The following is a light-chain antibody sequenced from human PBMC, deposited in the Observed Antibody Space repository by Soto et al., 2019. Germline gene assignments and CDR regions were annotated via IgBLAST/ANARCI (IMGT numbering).Light chain of an antibody. Sequence: QAVVTQEPSMSVSPGGTVTLTCGSSTGTVTSGHYPYWFQQKPGQAPRTLIYDTSNKQSWTPARFSGSLLGGKAALTLSGAQHEDEADYYCLLPYSDAWVFGGGTKLTVL. V-gene: IGLV7-46*01. CDR2: DTS. CDR1: TGTVTSGHY. J-gene: IGLJ3*02. CDR3: LLPYSDAWV.